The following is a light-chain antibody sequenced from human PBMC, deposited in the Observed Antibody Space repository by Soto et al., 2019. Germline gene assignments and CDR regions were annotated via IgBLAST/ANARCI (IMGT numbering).Light chain of an antibody. J-gene: IGKJ4*01. Sequence: DIQMTQFPSTLSASVGDRVTITCRASESISSWLAWYQQKPGRAPKILIYKASSLQSGVPSRFTGSGSGTEFTLTISSLQPDDFATYYCQQHSVFPLTFGGGTKVEIK. V-gene: IGKV1-5*03. CDR3: QQHSVFPLT. CDR1: ESISSW. CDR2: KAS.